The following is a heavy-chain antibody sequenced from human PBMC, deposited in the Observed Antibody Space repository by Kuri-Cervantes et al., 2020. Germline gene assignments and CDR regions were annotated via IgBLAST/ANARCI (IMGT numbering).Heavy chain of an antibody. D-gene: IGHD6-6*01. V-gene: IGHV4-59*08. J-gene: IGHJ4*02. CDR3: AGRVGGSSADY. CDR1: GVSVSRYY. Sequence: GSLRLSCAVSGVSVSRYYWSWIRQPPGKGLEWIGYINYSGSTNYNPSLKSRVTISINTYKNQFSLKLSSVTAADTAVYYCAGRVGGSSADYWAQGTLVTVSS. CDR2: INYSGST.